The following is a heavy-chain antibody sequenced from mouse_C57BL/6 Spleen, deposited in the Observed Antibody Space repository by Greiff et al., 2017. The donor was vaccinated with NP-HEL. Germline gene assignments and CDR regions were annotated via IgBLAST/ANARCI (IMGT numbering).Heavy chain of an antibody. CDR3: ARGVYDGYYDAMDY. CDR1: GYSITSGYY. J-gene: IGHJ4*01. Sequence: EVHLVESGPGLVKPSQSLSLTCSVTGYSITSGYYWNWIRQFPGNKLEWMGYISYDGSNNYNPSLKNRISITRDTSKNQFFLKLNSVTTEDTATYYCARGVYDGYYDAMDYWGQGTSVTVSS. D-gene: IGHD2-3*01. CDR2: ISYDGSN. V-gene: IGHV3-6*01.